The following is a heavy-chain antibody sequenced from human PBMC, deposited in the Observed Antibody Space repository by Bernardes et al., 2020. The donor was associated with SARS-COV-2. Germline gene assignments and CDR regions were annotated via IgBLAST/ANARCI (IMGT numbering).Heavy chain of an antibody. CDR3: ARGQLWFDY. V-gene: IGHV4-39*07. Sequence: SETLSLTCAVSGDSVSSASYYWGWIRQPPGKGLEWIGNIFYDGSTYYSPSLKSRVTISVDTSKNQFSLKLSSVTAADTAVYYCARGQLWFDYWGQGTLVTVSS. CDR2: IFYDGST. D-gene: IGHD5-18*01. J-gene: IGHJ4*02. CDR1: GDSVSSASYY.